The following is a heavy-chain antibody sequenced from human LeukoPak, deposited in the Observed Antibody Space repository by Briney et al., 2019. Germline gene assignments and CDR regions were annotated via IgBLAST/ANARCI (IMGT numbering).Heavy chain of an antibody. D-gene: IGHD1-26*01. CDR3: ARVEPYSYYFGMDV. Sequence: SETLSLTCTASGGSISTYYWSWIRQSPGKGLDWIGYIHDTGSTNYNPSLKSRVSISVDRSKSQFSLHLSSVTAADTAVYFCARVEPYSYYFGMDVWGRGTTVTVSS. J-gene: IGHJ6*02. CDR1: GGSISTYY. V-gene: IGHV4-59*08. CDR2: IHDTGST.